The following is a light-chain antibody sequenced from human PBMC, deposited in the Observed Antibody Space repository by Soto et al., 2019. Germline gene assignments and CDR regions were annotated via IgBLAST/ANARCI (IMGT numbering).Light chain of an antibody. CDR2: KAS. J-gene: IGKJ2*01. CDR1: QSISSW. V-gene: IGKV1-5*03. Sequence: DLQMTQSPSTLSASVGDRVTITCRASQSISSWLAWYQQKPGKAPKLLIYKASSLESGVPSRFSGSASGTEFTLTISSLQPDDFATYYCQQYNSYSYTFGQGTKLEIK. CDR3: QQYNSYSYT.